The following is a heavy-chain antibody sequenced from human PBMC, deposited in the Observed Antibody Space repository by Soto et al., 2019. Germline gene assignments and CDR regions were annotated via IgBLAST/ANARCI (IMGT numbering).Heavy chain of an antibody. CDR1: GFTFSSYS. Sequence: PGGSLRLSCAASGFTFSSYSMNWVRQAPGKGLEWVSYISSSSSTIYYADSVKGRFTISRDNAKNSLYLQMNSLRAEDTVVYYCARGAYLNWFDPWGQGTLVTVSS. CDR3: ARGAYLNWFDP. V-gene: IGHV3-48*01. J-gene: IGHJ5*02. CDR2: ISSSSSTI.